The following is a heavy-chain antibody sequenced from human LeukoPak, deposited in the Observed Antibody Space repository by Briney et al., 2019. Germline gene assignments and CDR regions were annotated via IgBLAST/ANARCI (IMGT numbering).Heavy chain of an antibody. V-gene: IGHV4-59*11. CDR3: ARASTTVTTGVPYYYYYMDV. J-gene: IGHJ6*03. D-gene: IGHD4-11*01. Sequence: SETLSLTCPVTGGSISSHYWSWIRQPPGKGLEWIGFIYYSGSTNYKPTLQGGVTISVDTCKNQFSLKLSSVTAADTAVYYCARASTTVTTGVPYYYYYMDVWGKGTTVTVSS. CDR1: GGSISSHY. CDR2: IYYSGST.